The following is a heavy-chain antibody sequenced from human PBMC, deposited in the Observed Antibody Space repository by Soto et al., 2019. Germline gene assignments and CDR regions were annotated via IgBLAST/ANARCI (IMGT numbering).Heavy chain of an antibody. Sequence: QITLKESGPTLVKPTQTLTLTCTFSGFSLSMNEMGVGWIRQPPGKALEWLALIYWDDDKRYSPSLKSRLTIPKETSKDQVVLTMTSMDPVDTATYYCAHPYSGNFYYFDCWGHGILVTFSS. CDR2: IYWDDDK. D-gene: IGHD1-26*01. J-gene: IGHJ4*01. CDR3: AHPYSGNFYYFDC. CDR1: GFSLSMNEMG. V-gene: IGHV2-5*02.